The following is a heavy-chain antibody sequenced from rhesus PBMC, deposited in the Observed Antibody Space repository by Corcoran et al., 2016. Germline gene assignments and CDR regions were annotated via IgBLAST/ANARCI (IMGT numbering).Heavy chain of an antibody. V-gene: IGHV3-115*02. D-gene: IGHD5-36*01. CDR1: GFTFSGYE. J-gene: IGHJ4*01. CDR2: FGGDSDYT. Sequence: EVQLAESGGGLVQPGGSLRLSCAASGFTFSGYEMHWVRQAPGKGLESVSVFGGDSDYTLYAASVKGRFTISRDNAKNSLSLQMNSLRAEDTAVYYCARRRYAYGYDYWGQGVLVTVSS. CDR3: ARRRYAYGYDY.